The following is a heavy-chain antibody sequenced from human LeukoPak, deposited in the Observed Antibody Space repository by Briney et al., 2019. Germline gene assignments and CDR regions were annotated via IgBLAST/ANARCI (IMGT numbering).Heavy chain of an antibody. D-gene: IGHD1-20*01. CDR1: GFSVSSNY. Sequence: GGSLRLSCAASGFSVSSNYVSWVRQAPGKGLEWVSVIYGGSSSTYYVDSVKGRFTISRDNAKNTVYLQMSSLRGEDTAMYYCARALYNWNDVLWGQGTLVTVSS. CDR2: IYGGSSST. V-gene: IGHV3-53*01. J-gene: IGHJ4*02. CDR3: ARALYNWNDVL.